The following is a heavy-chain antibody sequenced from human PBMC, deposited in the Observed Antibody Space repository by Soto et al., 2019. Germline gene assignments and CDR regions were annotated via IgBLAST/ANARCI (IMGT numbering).Heavy chain of an antibody. D-gene: IGHD3-3*01. V-gene: IGHV3-23*01. Sequence: EVQLLESGGDPVQSGGSLRLSCVASGFTFENYAMSWVRQAPGKGLEWVSAISGSGGTTYYSDSVKGRFTISRDNSKNTVYLQTNALRVEDAAEYFCAKDSWAFFGVPAGKYSAMDVWGQGTTVTVAS. CDR3: AKDSWAFFGVPAGKYSAMDV. J-gene: IGHJ6*02. CDR1: GFTFENYA. CDR2: ISGSGGTT.